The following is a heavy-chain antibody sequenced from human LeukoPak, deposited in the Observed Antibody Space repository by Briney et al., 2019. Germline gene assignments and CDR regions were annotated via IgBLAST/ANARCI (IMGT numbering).Heavy chain of an antibody. V-gene: IGHV4-4*07. CDR3: ARGPPPDFDC. J-gene: IGHJ4*02. CDR2: IYTTGST. CDR1: GGSLSSYY. Sequence: SETLSLTCTVFGGSLSSYYWSWIRQPAGKGLEWIGRIYTTGSTDYNPSLKSRVTMSVDTSKNQFSLKLSSVTAADTAVYYCARGPPPDFDCWGQGTLVSVSS.